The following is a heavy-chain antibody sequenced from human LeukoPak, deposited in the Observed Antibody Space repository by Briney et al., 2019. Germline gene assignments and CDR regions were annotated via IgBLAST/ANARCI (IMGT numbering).Heavy chain of an antibody. V-gene: IGHV4-30-2*01. Sequence: SETLSLTCTVSGGSISSSSYYWSWIRQPPGKGLEWIGYIYHSGSTYYNPSLKSRVTISVDRSKNQFSLKLSSVTAADTAVYYCARDPIAAAGHWGQGTLVTVSS. J-gene: IGHJ4*02. CDR3: ARDPIAAAGH. CDR1: GGSISSSSYY. CDR2: IYHSGST. D-gene: IGHD6-13*01.